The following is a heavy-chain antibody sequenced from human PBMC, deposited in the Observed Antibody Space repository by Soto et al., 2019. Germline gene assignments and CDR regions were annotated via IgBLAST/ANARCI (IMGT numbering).Heavy chain of an antibody. D-gene: IGHD4-17*01. Sequence: PGGSLRLSCAASGFTFSSYGMHWVRQAPGKGLEWVAVIWYDGSNKYYADSVKGRFTISRDNSKNTLYLQMNSLRAEDTAVYYCARDGKYYGDYESQFDYWGQGTLVTVSS. J-gene: IGHJ4*02. CDR3: ARDGKYYGDYESQFDY. CDR2: IWYDGSNK. CDR1: GFTFSSYG. V-gene: IGHV3-33*01.